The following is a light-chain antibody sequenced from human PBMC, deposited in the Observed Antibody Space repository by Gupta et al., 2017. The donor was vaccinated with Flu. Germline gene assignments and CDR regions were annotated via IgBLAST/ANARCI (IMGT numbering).Light chain of an antibody. J-gene: IGKJ1*01. CDR1: QGISTS. V-gene: IGKV1-5*03. Sequence: DIQMTQSPSTLSASVGDRVTITCRASQGISTSLAWYQHKPGQAPRVLIYEASTLENGVPSRFGGSGSGTEFTLTISGLQPDDFATYYCQHYNTYSPTFGQGTKVEIK. CDR3: QHYNTYSPT. CDR2: EAS.